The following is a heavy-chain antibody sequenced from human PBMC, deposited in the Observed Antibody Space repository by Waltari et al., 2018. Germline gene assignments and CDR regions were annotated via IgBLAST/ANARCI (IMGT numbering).Heavy chain of an antibody. Sequence: QLQLQESGPGLVKPSETLSLTCTVSGGSIRRSGYYWGWIRQPPGKGLEWIGSIYYRGSTYYNPSLKSRVTISVDTSKNQFSLKVSSVTAADTAVYYCARHESWSGVGNYWGQGALVTVSS. CDR1: GGSIRRSGYY. CDR3: ARHESWSGVGNY. V-gene: IGHV4-39*01. J-gene: IGHJ4*02. D-gene: IGHD3-10*01. CDR2: IYYRGST.